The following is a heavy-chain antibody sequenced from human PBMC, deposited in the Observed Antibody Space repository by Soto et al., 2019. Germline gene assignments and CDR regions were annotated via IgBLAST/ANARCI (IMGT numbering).Heavy chain of an antibody. D-gene: IGHD1-26*01. J-gene: IGHJ4*02. V-gene: IGHV3-72*01. CDR2: IRNRGNSYTT. Sequence: EVQLVESGGGLVQPGGSLRLSCEASGFTFSDHYMDWVRQAPGMGLEWVGRIRNRGNSYTTEYAASVRGRFTVSRDDSKSSLYLQMNSLTAEDTAVYYCASSWDDHRDFDYWGQGTLVTVSS. CDR1: GFTFSDHY. CDR3: ASSWDDHRDFDY.